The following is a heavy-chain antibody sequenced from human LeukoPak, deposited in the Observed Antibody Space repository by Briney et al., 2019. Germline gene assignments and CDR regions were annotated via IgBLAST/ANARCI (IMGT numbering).Heavy chain of an antibody. Sequence: GGSLRLSCAASGFTFSSFCMHWVRQAPGKGLVWVSRVNGDGSSTTYADSVKGRFTISRDSAKNTVYLQMNSLRAEDTAVYYCARPQHGDLYAFDIWGHGTMVTVSS. CDR3: ARPQHGDLYAFDI. CDR1: GFTFSSFC. D-gene: IGHD4-17*01. V-gene: IGHV3-74*01. J-gene: IGHJ3*02. CDR2: VNGDGSST.